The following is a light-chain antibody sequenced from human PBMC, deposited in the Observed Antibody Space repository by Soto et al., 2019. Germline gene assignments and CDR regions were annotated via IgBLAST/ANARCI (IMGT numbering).Light chain of an antibody. CDR3: QQYNNWPLT. J-gene: IGKJ4*01. V-gene: IGKV3-15*01. CDR1: QSVGSN. CDR2: GAS. Sequence: EIVMTQSPATLSVSPGERATLSCRASQSVGSNLAWYQQKPGQAPRLLIYGASTRATGIPARFSGSGSGTEFTLTISSLQSEDFAVYHCQQYNNWPLTFGGGTKV.